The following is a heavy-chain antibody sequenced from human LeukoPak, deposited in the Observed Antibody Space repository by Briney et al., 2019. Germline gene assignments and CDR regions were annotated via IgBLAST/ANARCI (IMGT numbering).Heavy chain of an antibody. V-gene: IGHV3-21*01. J-gene: IGHJ4*02. CDR1: GFTFSSYS. Sequence: GGSLRLSCAASGFTFSSYSMNWVRQAPGKGLEWVSTISSSSYIYYADSVKGRFTISRDNAKNSLYLQMNSLRAEDTAVYYCAREELLYRGVWFGDDYWGQGTLVTVSS. CDR3: AREELLYRGVWFGDDY. CDR2: ISSSSYI. D-gene: IGHD3-10*01.